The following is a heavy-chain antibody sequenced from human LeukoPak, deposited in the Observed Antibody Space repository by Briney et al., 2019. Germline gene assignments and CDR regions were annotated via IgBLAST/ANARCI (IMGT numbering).Heavy chain of an antibody. Sequence: SETLSLTCAVYGGSFSGYYWSWIRQPPGKGLEWIGEINHSGSTNYNPSLKSRVTISVDTSKNQFSLKLSSVTAADTAVYYWARFDLGYCTNGVCYKDYYYYMDVWGKGTTVTVSS. CDR2: INHSGST. D-gene: IGHD2-8*01. V-gene: IGHV4-34*01. CDR3: ARFDLGYCTNGVCYKDYYYYMDV. CDR1: GGSFSGYY. J-gene: IGHJ6*03.